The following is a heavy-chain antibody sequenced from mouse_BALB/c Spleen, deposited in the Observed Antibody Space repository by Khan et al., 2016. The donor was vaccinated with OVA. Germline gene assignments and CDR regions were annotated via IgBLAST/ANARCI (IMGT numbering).Heavy chain of an antibody. J-gene: IGHJ4*01. D-gene: IGHD2-14*01. CDR3: GRGVRRYYYAMDY. CDR1: GFDFSRYW. Sequence: EVQLQESGGGLVQPGGSLKLSCAASGFDFSRYWMSWVRQAPGKGLEWIGEINPDSSTIYYTPSLKDKFIISRDNAKNTLHLQMSKVRTEDTAFYYCGRGVRRYYYAMDYGGQGTSVTVAA. V-gene: IGHV4-1*02. CDR2: INPDSSTI.